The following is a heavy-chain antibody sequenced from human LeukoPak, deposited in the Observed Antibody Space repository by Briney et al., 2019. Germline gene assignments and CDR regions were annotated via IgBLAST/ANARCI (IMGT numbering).Heavy chain of an antibody. J-gene: IGHJ5*02. CDR1: GGSISSSTYY. Sequence: PSGTLSLTCTVSGGSISSSTYYWGRLPQPPGQGLEWIGSIYYSGSTYYNPCLKSRVTISVDTSKNQFSLMLSSVTAADTDVYYCARGRITMVRGAPLWFDPWGQGTLVTVSS. CDR2: IYYSGST. V-gene: IGHV4-39*01. CDR3: ARGRITMVRGAPLWFDP. D-gene: IGHD3-10*01.